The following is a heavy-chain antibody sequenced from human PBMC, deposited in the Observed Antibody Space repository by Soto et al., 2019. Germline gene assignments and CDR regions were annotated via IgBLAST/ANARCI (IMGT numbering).Heavy chain of an antibody. D-gene: IGHD3-3*01. CDR1: GYTFTSYG. V-gene: IGHV1-18*01. CDR2: ISAYNGNT. Sequence: QVQLVQSGAEVKKPGASVKVSCKASGYTFTSYGISRVRQAPGQGLGWMGWISAYNGNTNYAQKLQGRVTMTTDTSTSTAYMELRSLRPDATAVYYCARSLDDFWSGYSGLLNFDYWGQGTVVTVSS. CDR3: ARSLDDFWSGYSGLLNFDY. J-gene: IGHJ4*02.